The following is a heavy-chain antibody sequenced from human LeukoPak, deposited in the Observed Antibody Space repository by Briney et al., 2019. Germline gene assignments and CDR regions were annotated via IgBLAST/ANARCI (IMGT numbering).Heavy chain of an antibody. Sequence: PSETLSLTCTVSGGSISSYYWSWIRQPAGKGLEWIGRIYTSGSTNYNPSLKSRVTMSVDTSKNQFSLKLSSVTAADTAVYYCARDLSGYVSPYSSGWYSDYWGQGTLVTVSS. V-gene: IGHV4-4*07. CDR1: GGSISSYY. D-gene: IGHD6-19*01. CDR3: ARDLSGYVSPYSSGWYSDY. CDR2: IYTSGST. J-gene: IGHJ4*02.